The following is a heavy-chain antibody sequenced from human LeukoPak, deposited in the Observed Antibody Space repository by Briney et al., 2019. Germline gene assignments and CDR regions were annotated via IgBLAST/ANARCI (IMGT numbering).Heavy chain of an antibody. V-gene: IGHV3-7*03. CDR1: GFSFSTTW. D-gene: IGHD3-16*01. Sequence: GRSLRLSCAASGFSFSTTWMTWVRQTPGKGLELVANINIDGSQRYHADSVEGRFTISRDNVKNTLYLQMGSLRVEDTAVYYCARDPGWGALDYWGQGALVIVSS. CDR3: ARDPGWGALDY. CDR2: INIDGSQR. J-gene: IGHJ4*02.